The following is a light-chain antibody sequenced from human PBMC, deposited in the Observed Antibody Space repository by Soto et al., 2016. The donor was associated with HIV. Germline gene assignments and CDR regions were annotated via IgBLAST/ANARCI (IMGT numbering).Light chain of an antibody. CDR3: QAWDNSTGV. Sequence: SYELTQPPSVSVSPGQTASITCFGDKLGDKYVCWYQQKPGQSPVLVIYQDNKRPSGIPERFSGPNSGNTATLTISGTQAMDEADYYCQAWDNSTGVFGGGTKPTVL. CDR1: KLGDKY. V-gene: IGLV3-1*01. J-gene: IGLJ2*01. CDR2: QDN.